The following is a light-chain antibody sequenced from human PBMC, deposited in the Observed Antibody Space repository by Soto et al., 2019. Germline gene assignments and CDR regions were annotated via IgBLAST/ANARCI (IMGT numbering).Light chain of an antibody. V-gene: IGKV3D-20*01. Sequence: ESILTQSPATMSLSPGERATLSCGASQSVSSSYVAWYRHRPGLAPRLLIHDASSRATGIPDRFSGTKSGTDFTLTIRRLEPEDAAVYYCQQYGSSPITFGQGTRLEIK. CDR3: QQYGSSPIT. CDR2: DAS. J-gene: IGKJ5*01. CDR1: QSVSSSY.